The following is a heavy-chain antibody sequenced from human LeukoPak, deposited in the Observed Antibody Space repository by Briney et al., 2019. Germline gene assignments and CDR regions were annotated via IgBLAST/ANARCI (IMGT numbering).Heavy chain of an antibody. CDR2: INPNSGGT. V-gene: IGHV1-2*02. CDR3: ARVGGGSNLDY. J-gene: IGHJ4*02. CDR1: GYTFTGYY. D-gene: IGHD3-16*02. Sequence: ASVKVSCKASGYTFTGYYMHWVRQAPGQGLEWMGWINPNSGGTNYAQKFQGRVTMTTDTSTSTAYMELRSLRSEDTAVYYCARVGGGSNLDYWGQGTLVTVSS.